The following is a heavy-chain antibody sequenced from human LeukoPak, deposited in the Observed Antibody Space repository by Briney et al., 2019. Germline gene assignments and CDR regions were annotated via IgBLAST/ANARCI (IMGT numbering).Heavy chain of an antibody. Sequence: SETLSLTCTVSGGSISSGSYYWSWIRQPAGKGLEWIGRIYTSGSTNYNPSLKSRVTISVDTSKNQFSLKLSSVTAADTAVYYCARWGRTVTTTDYWGQGTLVTVSS. CDR1: GGSISSGSYY. V-gene: IGHV4-61*02. D-gene: IGHD4-17*01. CDR2: IYTSGST. CDR3: ARWGRTVTTTDY. J-gene: IGHJ4*02.